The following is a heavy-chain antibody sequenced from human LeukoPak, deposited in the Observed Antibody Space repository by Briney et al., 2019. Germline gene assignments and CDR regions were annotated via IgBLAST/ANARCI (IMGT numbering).Heavy chain of an antibody. V-gene: IGHV4-59*01. Sequence: SETLSLTCTVSGGSISSYYWSWIRQPPGKGLEWIGYIYYSGSTNYNPSLKSRVTISVDTPKNQFSLKLGSVTGADTAVYYCAREGVGYCSGGSCHGGFWYYYMDVWGKGTTVTVSS. J-gene: IGHJ6*03. CDR2: IYYSGST. D-gene: IGHD2-15*01. CDR1: GGSISSYY. CDR3: AREGVGYCSGGSCHGGFWYYYMDV.